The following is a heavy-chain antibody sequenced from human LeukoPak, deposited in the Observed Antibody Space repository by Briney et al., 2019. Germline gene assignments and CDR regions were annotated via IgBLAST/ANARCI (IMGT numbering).Heavy chain of an antibody. CDR3: ARAQLGPLDH. Sequence: SETLSLTCAVSGGSISSGGYSWSWIRQPPGKGLEWIGYIYHSGSTYYNPSLKSRVTISVDRSKNQFSLKLSSVTAADTAVYYCARAQLGPLDHWGQGTLVTVSS. CDR2: IYHSGST. D-gene: IGHD3-16*01. CDR1: GGSISSGGYS. V-gene: IGHV4-30-2*01. J-gene: IGHJ4*02.